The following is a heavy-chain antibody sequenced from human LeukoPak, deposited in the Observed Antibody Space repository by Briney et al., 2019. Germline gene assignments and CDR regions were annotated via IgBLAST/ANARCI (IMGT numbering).Heavy chain of an antibody. J-gene: IGHJ4*02. D-gene: IGHD1-14*01. CDR2: IGPTGTDR. CDR1: GFTFSSCG. Sequence: GGSLRLSCAASGFTFSSCGFDWVRQAPGKGLEWVSSIGPTGTDRYYADSVKGRFTISRDNAKNSMYLQMDSLRDEDTAVYYCATETIGRHYDYWGQGTLLTVSS. V-gene: IGHV3-21*01. CDR3: ATETIGRHYDY.